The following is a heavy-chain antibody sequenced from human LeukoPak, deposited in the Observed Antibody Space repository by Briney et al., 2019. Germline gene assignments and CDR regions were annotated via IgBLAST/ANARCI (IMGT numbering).Heavy chain of an antibody. CDR1: GYTFTGYA. V-gene: IGHV1-18*01. CDR3: ARVGINYDFWSGYSS. D-gene: IGHD3-3*01. Sequence: ASVKVSCKASGYTFTGYAMNWVRQAPGQGLEWMGWISAYNGNTNYAQKLQGRVTMTTDTSTSTAYMELRSLRSDDTAVYYCARVGINYDFWSGYSSWGQGTLVTVSS. CDR2: ISAYNGNT. J-gene: IGHJ5*02.